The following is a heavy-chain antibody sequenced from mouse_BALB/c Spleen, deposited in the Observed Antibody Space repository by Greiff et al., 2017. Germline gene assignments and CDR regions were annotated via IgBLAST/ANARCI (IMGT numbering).Heavy chain of an antibody. CDR1: GFTFSSYT. Sequence: DVKLVESGGGLVKPGGSLKLSCAASGFTFSSYTMSWVRQTPEKRLEWVATISSGGSYTYYPDSVKGRFTISRDNAKNTLYLQMSSLKSEDTAMYYCTRDGNYEFAYWGQGTLVTVSA. CDR2: ISSGGSYT. D-gene: IGHD2-1*01. J-gene: IGHJ3*01. CDR3: TRDGNYEFAY. V-gene: IGHV5-6-4*01.